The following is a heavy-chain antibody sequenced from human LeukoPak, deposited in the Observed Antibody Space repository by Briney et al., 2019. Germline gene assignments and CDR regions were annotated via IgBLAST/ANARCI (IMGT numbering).Heavy chain of an antibody. CDR3: ARGRVVPAAIGLNWFDP. D-gene: IGHD2-2*02. Sequence: NYWMHWVRQHPGKGLEWIGYIYYSGSTYYNPSLKSRVTISVDTPKNQFSLKLSSVTAADTAVYYCARGRVVPAAIGLNWFDPWGQGTLVTVSS. V-gene: IGHV4-31*02. CDR2: IYYSGST. CDR1: NY. J-gene: IGHJ5*02.